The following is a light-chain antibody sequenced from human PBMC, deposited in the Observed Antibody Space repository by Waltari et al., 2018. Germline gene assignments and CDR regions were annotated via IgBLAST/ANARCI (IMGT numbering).Light chain of an antibody. V-gene: IGKV1-5*03. CDR2: NAS. CDR1: QYIGSR. J-gene: IGKJ2*01. Sequence: DIHMTQSPSNLAASVGDRVTITCRASQYIGSRLAWYQQKPGKAPKLLIYNASNLHSGVPSRFSGSGSGTDFTLTISSLQPEDFATYYCQQYNAHLTFGQGTILEVK. CDR3: QQYNAHLT.